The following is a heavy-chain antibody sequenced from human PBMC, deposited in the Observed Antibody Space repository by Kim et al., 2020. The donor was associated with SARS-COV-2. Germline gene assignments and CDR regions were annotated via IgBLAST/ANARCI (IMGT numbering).Heavy chain of an antibody. D-gene: IGHD1-26*01. CDR3: ARHNWSYSRSENRFDP. J-gene: IGHJ5*02. CDR2: IDYTGNT. Sequence: SETLSLTCTVSGGSISRSNEYWGWVRQPPGKGLEWIGTIDYTGNTYYNPSLKSRVTISVDTSKNQFSLKVMSVTAADTADYYCARHNWSYSRSENRFDPWGQGTLVTVSS. CDR1: GGSISRSNEY. V-gene: IGHV4-39*01.